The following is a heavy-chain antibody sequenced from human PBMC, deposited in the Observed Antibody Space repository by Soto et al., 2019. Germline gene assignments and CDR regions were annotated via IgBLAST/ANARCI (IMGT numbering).Heavy chain of an antibody. CDR1: GYTLIMYY. J-gene: IGHJ6*02. D-gene: IGHD3-16*01. Sequence: GASLKVSCKASGYTLIMYYMHWVRQAPGQGLEWMGIINPSGGSTSYAQKFQGRVTMTRDTSTSTVYMELSSLRSEDTAVYYCARDRSLGTYYYHYYGMDVWGQGTTVTVSS. CDR3: ARDRSLGTYYYHYYGMDV. V-gene: IGHV1-46*01. CDR2: INPSGGST.